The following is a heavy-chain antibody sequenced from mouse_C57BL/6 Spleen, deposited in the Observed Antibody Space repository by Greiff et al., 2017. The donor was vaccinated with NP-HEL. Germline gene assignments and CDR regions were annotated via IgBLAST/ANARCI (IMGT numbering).Heavy chain of an antibody. Sequence: EVQLQQSGPELVKPGASVKMSCKASGYTFTDYNMHWVKQSHGKSLEWIGYINPNNGGTSYNQTFKGKATLPVNKSSSTAYMELRRLTSEDSAVYYCARDGITTVVAKEYFDVWGTGTTVTVSS. CDR1: GYTFTDYN. V-gene: IGHV1-22*01. CDR3: ARDGITTVVAKEYFDV. D-gene: IGHD1-1*01. J-gene: IGHJ1*03. CDR2: INPNNGGT.